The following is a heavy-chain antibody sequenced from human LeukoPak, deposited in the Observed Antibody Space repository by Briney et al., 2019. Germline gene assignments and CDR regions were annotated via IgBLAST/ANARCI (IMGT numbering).Heavy chain of an antibody. V-gene: IGHV1-18*04. Sequence: ASVKVSCKASGYSLTTYRITWVRQAPGQGLEWVAWISTSNGDTDYAQKVQGRVTLTTDTSTSTVYMELRSLRSDDTAVYYCARGIYCDFWGQGTLVTVSS. CDR1: GYSLTTYR. CDR3: ARGIYCDF. CDR2: ISTSNGDT. J-gene: IGHJ4*02.